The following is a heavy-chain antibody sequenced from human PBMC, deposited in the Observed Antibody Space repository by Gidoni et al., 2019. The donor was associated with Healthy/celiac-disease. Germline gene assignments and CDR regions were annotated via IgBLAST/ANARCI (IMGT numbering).Heavy chain of an antibody. Sequence: QVQLVESGGGVVQPGRSLRLSCAASGFTFSSYGMHWVRQAPGKGLEWVAVISYDGSNKYYADSVKGRFTISRDNSKNTLYLQMNSLRAEDTAVYYCAKGGYGDYAGGFDYWGQGTLVTVSS. CDR2: ISYDGSNK. D-gene: IGHD4-17*01. V-gene: IGHV3-30*18. CDR1: GFTFSSYG. CDR3: AKGGYGDYAGGFDY. J-gene: IGHJ4*02.